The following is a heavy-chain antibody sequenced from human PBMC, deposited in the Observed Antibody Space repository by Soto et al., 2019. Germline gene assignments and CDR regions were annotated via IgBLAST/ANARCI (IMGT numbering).Heavy chain of an antibody. CDR3: ARGPSSWFPERSWFDP. D-gene: IGHD6-13*01. CDR1: GYTFTSYD. V-gene: IGHV1-8*01. J-gene: IGHJ5*02. Sequence: QVQLVQSGAEVKKPGASVKVSCKASGYTFTSYDINWVRQATGQGLEWMGWMNPNSGNTGYAQKFQGSVTMTRNTSISTAYLELSSLRSEDTAVYYCARGPSSWFPERSWFDPWGQGTLVTVSS. CDR2: MNPNSGNT.